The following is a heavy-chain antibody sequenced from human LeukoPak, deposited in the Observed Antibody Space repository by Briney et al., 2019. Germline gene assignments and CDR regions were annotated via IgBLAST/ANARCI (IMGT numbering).Heavy chain of an antibody. CDR3: ARNIGYYYMDV. D-gene: IGHD2/OR15-2a*01. V-gene: IGHV4-59*01. CDR1: GGSISSYY. Sequence: PSETLSLTCTVSGGSISSYYWSWIRQPPGKGLEWIGYIYYSGSTNYNPSLKSRVTISLDTSKNQFSLKLSSVTAADTAVYYCARNIGYYYMDVWGKGTTVTVSS. J-gene: IGHJ6*03. CDR2: IYYSGST.